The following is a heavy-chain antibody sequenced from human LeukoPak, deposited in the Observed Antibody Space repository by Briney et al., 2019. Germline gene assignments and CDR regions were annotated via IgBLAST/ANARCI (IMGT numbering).Heavy chain of an antibody. V-gene: IGHV4-39*07. Sequence: SETLSLTCTVSGGSISSNSHYWGWIRQSPGTGLGWIGSIYYSGTTYYNPSLKSRVTMSVDTSKNQFSLKLSSVTAADTAVYYCARAVGSGSFQTYYYYMDVWGKGTTVTISS. J-gene: IGHJ6*03. CDR2: IYYSGTT. CDR1: GGSISSNSHY. CDR3: ARAVGSGSFQTYYYYMDV. D-gene: IGHD3-10*01.